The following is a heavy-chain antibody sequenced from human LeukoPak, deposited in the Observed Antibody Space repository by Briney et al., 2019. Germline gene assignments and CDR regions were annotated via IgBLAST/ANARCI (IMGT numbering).Heavy chain of an antibody. CDR1: GFIFDDYG. D-gene: IGHD2-15*01. CDR2: ISASGGTT. CDR3: AKNGDRGAYCSGGSCYPYYYYYMDV. V-gene: IGHV3-23*01. Sequence: GGSLRLSRAAPGFIFDDYGMTWVRHALGKGLEWVSAISASGGTTYYADSVKGDFTISRDNSKNTLYLQMNGLGAEDTAVYYCAKNGDRGAYCSGGSCYPYYYYYMDVWGKGTTVTVSS. J-gene: IGHJ6*03.